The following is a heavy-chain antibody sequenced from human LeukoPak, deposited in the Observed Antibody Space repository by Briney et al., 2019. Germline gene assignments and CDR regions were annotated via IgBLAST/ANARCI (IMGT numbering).Heavy chain of an antibody. CDR1: GYSISSGYY. V-gene: IGHV4-38-2*01. J-gene: IGHJ4*02. D-gene: IGHD3-3*01. CDR3: ATYYDFWSGYEQTYIEY. Sequence: PSETLSLTCAVSGYSISSGYYWGWIRQPPGKGLQWIGSIYHSGSTYYNPSLKSRVTISVDTSKNQFSLKLSPVTAADTAVYYCATYYDFWSGYEQTYIEYWGQGTLVTVSS. CDR2: IYHSGST.